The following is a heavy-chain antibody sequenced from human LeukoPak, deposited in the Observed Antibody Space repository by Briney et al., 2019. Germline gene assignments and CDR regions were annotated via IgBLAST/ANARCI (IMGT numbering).Heavy chain of an antibody. CDR1: GFTFSRYA. CDR3: TSRGEAAAVLG. CDR2: IRSKANSYAT. Sequence: GGSLRLSCAAFGFTFSRYAMSWVRQASGKGLEWVGRIRSKANSYATAYAASVKGRFTISRDDSKNTAYLQMNSLKTEDTAVYYCTSRGEAAAVLGWGQGTLVTVSS. V-gene: IGHV3-73*01. D-gene: IGHD6-13*01. J-gene: IGHJ4*02.